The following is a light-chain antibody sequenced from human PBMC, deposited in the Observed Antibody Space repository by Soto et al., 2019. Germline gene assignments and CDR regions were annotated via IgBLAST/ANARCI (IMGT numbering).Light chain of an antibody. J-gene: IGKJ4*01. CDR3: QKYNSAPLT. CDR1: QGIAPY. Sequence: DVQMTQSPSSLSAFVGDRVTITCRASQGIAPYLAWFQQKPGKVPKLLIYATSTLQSGVPSRFSGSGSGTDFTLTISSLQPEDVATYSCQKYNSAPLTFGGGTKVEIK. CDR2: ATS. V-gene: IGKV1-27*01.